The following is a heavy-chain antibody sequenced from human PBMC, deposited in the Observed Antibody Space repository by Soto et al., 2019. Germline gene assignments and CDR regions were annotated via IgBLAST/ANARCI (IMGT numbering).Heavy chain of an antibody. D-gene: IGHD6-13*01. Sequence: KRLDHGVEWIGEINHSGSTNYNPSLKSRVTISVDTSKNQFSLKLSSVTAADTAVYYCESGGSSWTAYSFYCALDVWGKGTRV. J-gene: IGHJ6*04. CDR2: INHSGST. V-gene: IGHV4-34*01. CDR3: ESGGSSWTAYSFYCALDV.